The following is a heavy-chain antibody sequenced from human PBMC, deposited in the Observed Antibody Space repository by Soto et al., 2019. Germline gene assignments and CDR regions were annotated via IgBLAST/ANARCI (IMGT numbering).Heavy chain of an antibody. CDR3: AREGTLPTYFDY. V-gene: IGHV1-69*06. Sequence: QVQLVQSGAEVKKPGSSVKVSCKASGGTFSSYAISWVRQAPGQGLEWMGGIIAIFGTANYAQQFQGSITITADKSTSTAYMELSSLRSEDTAVYYCAREGTLPTYFDYWGQGTLVTVSS. J-gene: IGHJ4*02. CDR2: IIAIFGTA. CDR1: GGTFSSYA.